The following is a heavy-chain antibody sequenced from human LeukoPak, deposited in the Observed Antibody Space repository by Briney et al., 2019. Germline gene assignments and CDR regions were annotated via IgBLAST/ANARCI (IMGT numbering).Heavy chain of an antibody. J-gene: IGHJ4*02. V-gene: IGHV3-20*01. CDR2: INRNGGIT. Sequence: GGSLRLSCAASGLTLDEYGMSWVRQAPGKGLEWVSGINRNGGITGYAESVKGRYTISRDNAKNSLYLQMNSLRAEDTASYHCARKGLGGELGGFDYWGQGTLVTVSS. CDR1: GLTLDEYG. D-gene: IGHD1-26*01. CDR3: ARKGLGGELGGFDY.